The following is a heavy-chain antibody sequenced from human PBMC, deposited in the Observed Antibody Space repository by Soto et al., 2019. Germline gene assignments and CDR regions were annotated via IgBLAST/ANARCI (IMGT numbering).Heavy chain of an antibody. V-gene: IGHV3-21*01. Sequence: PGGSLRLSCAASGFTFSSYSVNWVRQAPGKGLEWVSSISSSSSYIYYADSVKGRFTISRDNAKNSLYLQMNSLRAEDTAVYYCARDLPPIAARHDYYYGMDVWGQGTTVTVSS. D-gene: IGHD6-6*01. J-gene: IGHJ6*02. CDR2: ISSSSSYI. CDR3: ARDLPPIAARHDYYYGMDV. CDR1: GFTFSSYS.